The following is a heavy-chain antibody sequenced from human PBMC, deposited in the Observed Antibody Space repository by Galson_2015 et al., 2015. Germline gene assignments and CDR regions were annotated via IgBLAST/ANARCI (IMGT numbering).Heavy chain of an antibody. J-gene: IGHJ4*02. Sequence: QSGAEVKKPGESLKISCKGSGYSFTSYWIGWVRQMPGKGLEWMGIIYPGDSDTRYSPSFQGQVTISADKSISTAYLQWSSLKASDTAMYYCARLPNYDVWSGYGFDYWGQGTLVTVSS. CDR3: ARLPNYDVWSGYGFDY. D-gene: IGHD3-3*01. CDR1: GYSFTSYW. V-gene: IGHV5-51*01. CDR2: IYPGDSDT.